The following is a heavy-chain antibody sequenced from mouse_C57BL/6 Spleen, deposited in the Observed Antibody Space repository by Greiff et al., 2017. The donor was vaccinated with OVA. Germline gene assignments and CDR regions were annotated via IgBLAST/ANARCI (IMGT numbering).Heavy chain of an antibody. V-gene: IGHV1-47*01. CDR3: ARHGNYQRAWFAY. Sequence: VQLQQSGAELVKPGASVKLSCKASGYTFTTYPIEWMKQNHGKSLEWIGTFHPYNDDTKYNEKFKGKATLTVEKSSSTVYLELSRLTSDDSAVYYCARHGNYQRAWFAYWGQGTLVTVSA. CDR2: FHPYNDDT. CDR1: GYTFTTYP. J-gene: IGHJ3*01. D-gene: IGHD2-1*01.